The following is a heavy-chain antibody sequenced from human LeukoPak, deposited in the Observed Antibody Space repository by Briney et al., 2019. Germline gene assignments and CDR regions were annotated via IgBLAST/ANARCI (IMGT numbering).Heavy chain of an antibody. V-gene: IGHV1-2*02. CDR1: GYTFTSYG. Sequence: GASVKVSCKASGYTFTSYGISWVRQAPGQGLEWMGWINPNSGGTNYAQKFQGRVTITRDTSISTAYMELSRLRSDDTAVYYCARDLAGVVVPAATPYWGQGTLVTVSS. CDR2: INPNSGGT. J-gene: IGHJ4*02. D-gene: IGHD2-2*01. CDR3: ARDLAGVVVPAATPY.